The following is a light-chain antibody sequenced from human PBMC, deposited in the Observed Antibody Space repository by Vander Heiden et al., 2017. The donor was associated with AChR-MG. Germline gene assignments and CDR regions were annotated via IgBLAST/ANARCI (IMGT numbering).Light chain of an antibody. CDR2: DVT. Sequence: QSALTQPASVSGPPGQSITPSCTGTSSDVGAYHYVSWYQQHPGQAPKLMIYDVTNRPSGVSYRFSGSKSGNTASLTISGLQAEDEADYYCCSYTNITTYVFGSGTKVTVL. V-gene: IGLV2-14*03. J-gene: IGLJ1*01. CDR3: CSYTNITTYV. CDR1: SSDVGAYHY.